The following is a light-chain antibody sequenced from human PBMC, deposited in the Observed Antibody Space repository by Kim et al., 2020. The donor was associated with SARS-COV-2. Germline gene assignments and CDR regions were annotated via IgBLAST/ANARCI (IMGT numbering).Light chain of an antibody. Sequence: EIVLTQSPGTLSLSPGERATLSCRASQSVSSSYLAWYQQKPGQAPRLLIYSASTRATAIPDRFSGSGSGTDFTLSISRLEPEDSAVYYCQQYGIAPPYTFGQGTKLEI. J-gene: IGKJ2*01. V-gene: IGKV3-20*01. CDR1: QSVSSSY. CDR2: SAS. CDR3: QQYGIAPPYT.